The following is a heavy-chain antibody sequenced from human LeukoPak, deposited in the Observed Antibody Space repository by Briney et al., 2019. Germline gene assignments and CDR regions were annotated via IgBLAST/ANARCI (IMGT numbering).Heavy chain of an antibody. CDR3: ARMNSDFWSGYSDYYYMDV. CDR1: GGSISSSNW. V-gene: IGHV4-4*02. D-gene: IGHD3-3*01. Sequence: PSGTLSLTCAVSGGSISSSNWWSWVRQPPGKGLEWIGEIYHSGSTNYNPSLKSRVTISVDKSKNQFSLKLISVTAADTAVYYCARMNSDFWSGYSDYYYMDVWGKGTTVTVSS. J-gene: IGHJ6*03. CDR2: IYHSGST.